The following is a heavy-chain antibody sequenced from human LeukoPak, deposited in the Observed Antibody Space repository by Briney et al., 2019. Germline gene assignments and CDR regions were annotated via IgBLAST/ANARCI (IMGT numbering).Heavy chain of an antibody. D-gene: IGHD3-10*01. CDR1: GFTFSTYG. V-gene: IGHV3-33*06. Sequence: GGSLRLSCATSGFTFSTYGMHWVRQAPGKGLEWVAVIWYDGSNKYYADSEKGRFTISRDNSKNTLYLQMNSLRAEDTAVYYCAKDPDYYGSAGFDYWGQGILVTVSS. CDR2: IWYDGSNK. J-gene: IGHJ4*02. CDR3: AKDPDYYGSAGFDY.